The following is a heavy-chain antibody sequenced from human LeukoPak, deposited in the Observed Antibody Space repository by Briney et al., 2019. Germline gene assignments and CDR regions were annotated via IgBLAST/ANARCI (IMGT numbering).Heavy chain of an antibody. J-gene: IGHJ4*02. D-gene: IGHD3-10*01. CDR1: GGSISIYY. V-gene: IGHV4-59*01. CDR2: VYNSGST. Sequence: PSETLSLTCTVSGGSISIYYWSWVRQPPGKGLERLGYVYNSGSTYYNPSLKSRVTISADTSKNQFSLRLSSVTAADAAVYYCVRDRELFYWGQGILVTVSS. CDR3: VRDRELFY.